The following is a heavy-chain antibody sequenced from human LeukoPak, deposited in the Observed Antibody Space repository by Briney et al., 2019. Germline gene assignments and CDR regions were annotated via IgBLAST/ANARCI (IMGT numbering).Heavy chain of an antibody. Sequence: GGSLRLSCAASGFTFSNYAMSWVRQAPGKGLEWVSVISGSGGNTYYADSVKGRFTISRDNSKNTLYLQMNSLRAEDTAVYYCAKDGDSSGYAFDIWGHGTMVTVSS. CDR3: AKDGDSSGYAFDI. CDR2: ISGSGGNT. V-gene: IGHV3-23*01. D-gene: IGHD3-22*01. CDR1: GFTFSNYA. J-gene: IGHJ3*02.